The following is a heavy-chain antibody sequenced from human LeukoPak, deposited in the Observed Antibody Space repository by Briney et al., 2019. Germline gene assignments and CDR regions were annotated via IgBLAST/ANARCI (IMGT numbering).Heavy chain of an antibody. CDR2: ISGSGGST. Sequence: GGTLRLSCAASGFTFSSYGMSWVRQAPGKGLEWVSAISGSGGSTYYADSVKGRFTISRDNSKNTLYLQMNSLRAEDTAVYYCAKDRDVDTAMVLGYWGQGTLVTVSS. CDR3: AKDRDVDTAMVLGY. D-gene: IGHD5-18*01. CDR1: GFTFSSYG. V-gene: IGHV3-23*01. J-gene: IGHJ4*02.